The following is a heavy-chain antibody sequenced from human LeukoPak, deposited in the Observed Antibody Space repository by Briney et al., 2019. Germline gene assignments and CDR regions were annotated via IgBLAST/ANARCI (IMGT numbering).Heavy chain of an antibody. V-gene: IGHV1-2*02. CDR1: GYTSTGYY. CDR3: ARVAGSGRYYYYMDV. J-gene: IGHJ6*03. CDR2: INPNSGGT. Sequence: ASVKVSCKASGYTSTGYYMHWVRQASGQGLEWMGWINPNSGGTNYAQKFQGRVTMTRDTSISTAYMELGRLRSDDTAVYYCARVAGSGRYYYYMDVWGKGTTVTVSS. D-gene: IGHD6-19*01.